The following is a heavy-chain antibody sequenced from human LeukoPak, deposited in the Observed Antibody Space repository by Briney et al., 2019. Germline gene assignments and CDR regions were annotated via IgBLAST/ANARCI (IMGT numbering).Heavy chain of an antibody. CDR1: GYTFTSYY. CDR3: ARASYYYDSSGSPPGI. D-gene: IGHD3-22*01. Sequence: ASVKVSCKASGYTFTSYYMHWVRQAPGQGLEWMGIINPSGGSTSYAQKFQGRVTMTRDMSTSTLYVELSSLRSEDTAVYYCARASYYYDSSGSPPGIWGHGTMVTVSS. CDR2: INPSGGST. J-gene: IGHJ3*02. V-gene: IGHV1-46*01.